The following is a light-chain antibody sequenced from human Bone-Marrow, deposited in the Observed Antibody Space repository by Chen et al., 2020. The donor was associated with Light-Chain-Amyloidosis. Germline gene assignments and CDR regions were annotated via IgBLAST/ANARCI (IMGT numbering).Light chain of an antibody. Sequence: EIVLTQSPGTLSLSPGERATLSCRASQSVSSSYLAWYQQTPGQAPRLLIYGASSRATGIPDRVSGSGSGTDFTLTISILEPEDFAVYYCQQYGSSPRTFGQGTKLEIK. CDR1: QSVSSSY. CDR3: QQYGSSPRT. CDR2: GAS. V-gene: IGKV3-20*01. J-gene: IGKJ2*01.